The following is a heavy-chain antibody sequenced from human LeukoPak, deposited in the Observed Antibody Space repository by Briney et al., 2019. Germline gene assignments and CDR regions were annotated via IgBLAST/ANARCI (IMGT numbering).Heavy chain of an antibody. CDR3: ARDSGYSGYDFRYYYYGMDV. Sequence: SETLSLTCTVSGGSISSYYWSWIRQPAGKGLEWIGRIYTSGSTNYNPSLKSRVTMSVDTSKNQFSLKLSSVTAADTAVYYCARDSGYSGYDFRYYYYGMDVWGQGTTVTSP. CDR1: GGSISSYY. J-gene: IGHJ6*02. CDR2: IYTSGST. V-gene: IGHV4-4*07. D-gene: IGHD5-12*01.